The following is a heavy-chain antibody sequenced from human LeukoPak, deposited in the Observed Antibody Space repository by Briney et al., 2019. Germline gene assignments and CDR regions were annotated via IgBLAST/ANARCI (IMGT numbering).Heavy chain of an antibody. J-gene: IGHJ4*02. D-gene: IGHD4-11*01. V-gene: IGHV3-7*01. CDR2: INLDGSET. CDR3: ARGYSDWLR. Sequence: PGGSLTLSCAASGFTFSNYWMTWVRQGPGEGLEWLANINLDGSETHFVNSVKGRFTISTDNANTSLSLQMSGLRGEDTAVYYCARGYSDWLRWGQGTQVTVSS. CDR1: GFTFSNYW.